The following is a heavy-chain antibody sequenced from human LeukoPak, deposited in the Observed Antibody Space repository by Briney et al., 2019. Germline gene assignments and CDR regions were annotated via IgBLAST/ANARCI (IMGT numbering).Heavy chain of an antibody. CDR1: GFTFSSYA. D-gene: IGHD3-10*01. J-gene: IGHJ3*02. Sequence: PGRSLRLSCAASGFTFSSYAMHWVRQAPGKGLEWVANIKQDGSEKYYVDSVKGRFTISRDNAKNSLYLQMNSLRAEDTAVYYCAKGYGSGAFDIWGQGTMVTVSS. CDR3: AKGYGSGAFDI. V-gene: IGHV3-7*01. CDR2: IKQDGSEK.